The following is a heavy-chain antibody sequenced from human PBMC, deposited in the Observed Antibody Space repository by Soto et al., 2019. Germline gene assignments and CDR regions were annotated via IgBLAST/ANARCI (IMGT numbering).Heavy chain of an antibody. CDR3: ARDSVAGIGCY. CDR2: IIPILGIA. V-gene: IGHV1-69*08. D-gene: IGHD6-19*01. J-gene: IGHJ4*02. CDR1: GGTFSSCT. Sequence: QVQLVQSGAEVKKPGSSVKVSCKASGGTFSSCTISWVRQAPGQGLEWMGRIIPILGIANYAQKFQGRVTITADKSTSTAYMELSSLRSEDTAVYYCARDSVAGIGCYWGQGTLVTVSS.